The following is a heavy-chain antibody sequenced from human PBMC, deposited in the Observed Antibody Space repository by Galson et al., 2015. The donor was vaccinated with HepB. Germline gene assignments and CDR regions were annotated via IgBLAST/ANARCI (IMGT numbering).Heavy chain of an antibody. Sequence: SLRLSCATSGFTLSTSTMNWVHQAPGKGLEWVSSISGSSNYIYYADSVEGRFTISVDDAKDSVYLQMNSLRVDDTAVYYCARDRSIHGWFDPWGQGTLVTVSS. CDR3: ARDRSIHGWFDP. V-gene: IGHV3-21*06. J-gene: IGHJ5*02. CDR2: ISGSSNYI. D-gene: IGHD3-10*01. CDR1: GFTLSTST.